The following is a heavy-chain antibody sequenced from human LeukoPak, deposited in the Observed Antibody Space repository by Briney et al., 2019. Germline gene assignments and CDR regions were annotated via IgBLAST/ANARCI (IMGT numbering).Heavy chain of an antibody. J-gene: IGHJ4*02. D-gene: IGHD1-26*01. Sequence: SETLSLTCTVSGYSISSGYYWGWIRQPPGKGLEWIGSIYHSGSTYYNPSLKSRVTISVDTSKNQFSLKLSSVTAADTAVYYCAISGGYWAWAHWGQGTLVTVSS. CDR3: AISGGYWAWAH. V-gene: IGHV4-38-2*02. CDR1: GYSISSGYY. CDR2: IYHSGST.